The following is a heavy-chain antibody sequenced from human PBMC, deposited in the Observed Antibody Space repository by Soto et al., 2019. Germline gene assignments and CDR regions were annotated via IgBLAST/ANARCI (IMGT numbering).Heavy chain of an antibody. D-gene: IGHD3-3*01. V-gene: IGHV3-30-3*01. CDR2: ISYDGSSK. CDR1: GFTFSRSA. J-gene: IGHJ4*02. Sequence: PGGSLRLSCATSGFTFSRSAMHWVRQAPGKGLDWVTVISYDGSSKYYADSVKGRFTISRDTSKNTLYLQMNRLRTEDTAVYYCARVTPYDFWSGGLDFWGQGTLVTVSS. CDR3: ARVTPYDFWSGGLDF.